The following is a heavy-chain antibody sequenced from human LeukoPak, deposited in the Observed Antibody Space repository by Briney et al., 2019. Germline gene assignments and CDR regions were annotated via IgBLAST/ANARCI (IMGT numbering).Heavy chain of an antibody. V-gene: IGHV4-59*12. Sequence: SETLSLTCTVSGGSISSYYWSWIRQPPGKGLEWIGYISYSGSTNYNPSLKSRVTISVDTSKNQFSLKLSSVTAADTAVYYCARERGVGGISDYWGQGTLVTVSS. CDR2: ISYSGST. CDR3: ARERGVGGISDY. CDR1: GGSISSYY. D-gene: IGHD6-13*01. J-gene: IGHJ4*02.